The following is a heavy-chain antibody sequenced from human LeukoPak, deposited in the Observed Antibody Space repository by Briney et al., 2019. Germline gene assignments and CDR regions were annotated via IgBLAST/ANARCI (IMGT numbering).Heavy chain of an antibody. CDR2: IYYSGST. J-gene: IGHJ3*02. D-gene: IGHD2-21*02. CDR1: GGSISSSSYY. CDR3: ARSRDYCGGDCYAFDI. V-gene: IGHV4-39*07. Sequence: SETLSLTCTVSGGSISSSSYYWGWIRQSPGKGLEWIGRIYYSGSTYYNPSLKSRVTISVDTSKNQFSLKLSSVTAADTAVYYCARSRDYCGGDCYAFDIWGQGTMVTVSS.